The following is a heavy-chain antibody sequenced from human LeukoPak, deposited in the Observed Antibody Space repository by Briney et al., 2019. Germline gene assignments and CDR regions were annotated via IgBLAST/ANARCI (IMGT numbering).Heavy chain of an antibody. J-gene: IGHJ3*02. D-gene: IGHD1-1*01. V-gene: IGHV1-8*01. Sequence: ASVKVSCKASGYTFTSYEINWVRQAPGQGLEWMGWMNPNSGNTGYAQRFQGRVTINRNTSITTAYMELSSLRSADTAVYFCARLKRTSMEGYYMPDALDIWGQGTMVTVSS. CDR2: MNPNSGNT. CDR3: ARLKRTSMEGYYMPDALDI. CDR1: GYTFTSYE.